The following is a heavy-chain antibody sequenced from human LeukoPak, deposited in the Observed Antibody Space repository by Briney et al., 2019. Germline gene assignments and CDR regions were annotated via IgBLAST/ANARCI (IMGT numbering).Heavy chain of an antibody. D-gene: IGHD2-2*01. CDR3: ATGQLLMAPWFDP. CDR1: GYTLTGLS. V-gene: IGHV1-24*01. Sequence: GASVKVSCKVSGYTLTGLSMHWVRQAPGKGLEWMGGFDPEDGETIYAQKFQGRVTMTEDTSTDTAYMELSSLRSEDTAVYYCATGQLLMAPWFDPWGQGTLVTVSS. J-gene: IGHJ5*02. CDR2: FDPEDGET.